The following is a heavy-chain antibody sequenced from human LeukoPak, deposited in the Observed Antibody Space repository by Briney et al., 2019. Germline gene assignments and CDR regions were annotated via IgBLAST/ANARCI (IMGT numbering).Heavy chain of an antibody. CDR1: GGSFSGYY. Sequence: PSETLSLTCAVYGGSFSGYYWSWIRQPPGKGLEWIGEINHSGSTNYNPSLKSRVTISVDTSKNQFSLKLSSVTAADTAVYYCARHGNTMVRGVGNWFDPWGQGTLVTVSS. CDR2: INHSGST. V-gene: IGHV4-34*01. CDR3: ARHGNTMVRGVGNWFDP. D-gene: IGHD3-10*01. J-gene: IGHJ5*02.